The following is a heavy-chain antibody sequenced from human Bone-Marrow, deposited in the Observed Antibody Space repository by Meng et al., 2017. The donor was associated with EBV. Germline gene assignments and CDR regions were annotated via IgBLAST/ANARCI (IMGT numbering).Heavy chain of an antibody. D-gene: IGHD3-10*01. V-gene: IGHV3-43*01. CDR2: ISGDGRRT. CDR1: GFTFDECA. J-gene: IGHJ4*02. CDR3: AMHKGALWFEDLLPLST. Sequence: EMQLVESXGVVVQPGXSLRFSXAASGFTFDECAMHWVRQAPGRGLEWVSLISGDGRRTYYADSVKGRFNVSRDNSKNSLYLQMNSLRTEDTALYYCAMHKGALWFEDLLPLSTWGQGTLVTVSS.